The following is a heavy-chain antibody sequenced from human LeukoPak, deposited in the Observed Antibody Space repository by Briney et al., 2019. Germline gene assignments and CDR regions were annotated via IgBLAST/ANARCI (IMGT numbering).Heavy chain of an antibody. V-gene: IGHV3-74*01. CDR3: ARASSPTYYYGSGRKTLGY. J-gene: IGHJ4*02. Sequence: GGSLRLSCAASGFSFSSFWMHWVRQVPGKGLVWVSGINSDGTTTGYADSVKGRFTISRDNAKNSLYLQMNSLRAEDTAVYYCARASSPTYYYGSGRKTLGYWGQGTLVTVSS. D-gene: IGHD3-10*01. CDR1: GFSFSSFW. CDR2: INSDGTTT.